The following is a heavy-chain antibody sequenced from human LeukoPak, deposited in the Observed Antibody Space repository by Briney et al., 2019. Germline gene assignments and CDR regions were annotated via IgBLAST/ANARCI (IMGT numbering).Heavy chain of an antibody. V-gene: IGHV3-30*02. Sequence: GGSLRLSCAASGFTFSSYGMHWVPQAPGKGLEWVAFIRYDGSNKYYADSVKGRFTISRDNSKNTLYLQMNSLRAEDTAVYYCATAMIVVAPFDYWGQGTLVTVSS. CDR3: ATAMIVVAPFDY. J-gene: IGHJ4*02. CDR2: IRYDGSNK. D-gene: IGHD3-22*01. CDR1: GFTFSSYG.